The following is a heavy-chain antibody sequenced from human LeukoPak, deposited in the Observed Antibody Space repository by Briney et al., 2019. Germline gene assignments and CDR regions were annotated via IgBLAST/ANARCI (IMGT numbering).Heavy chain of an antibody. CDR3: ARMRSSSSNHYYYYYYMDV. CDR1: GGSFSGYY. CDR2: INHSGST. V-gene: IGHV4-34*01. D-gene: IGHD6-6*01. J-gene: IGHJ6*03. Sequence: SETLSLTCAVYGGSFSGYYWSWIRQPPGKGLEWIGEINHSGSTNYNPSLKSRVTISVDTSKNQFSLKLSSVTAADTAVYYCARMRSSSSNHYYYYYYMDVWGKGTTVTVS.